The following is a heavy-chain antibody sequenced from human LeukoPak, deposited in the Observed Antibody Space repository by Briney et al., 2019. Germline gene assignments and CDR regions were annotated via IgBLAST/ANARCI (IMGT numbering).Heavy chain of an antibody. J-gene: IGHJ4*02. D-gene: IGHD3-10*01. V-gene: IGHV3-48*03. Sequence: PGGSLRLSCAASGFTFSSYEMNWVRQAPGKGLEWVSYISSSGSTIYYADSVKGRFTISRDNAKNSLYLQMNSLRAEDTAVYYCAELDYYGNYWGQGTLVTVSS. CDR1: GFTFSSYE. CDR2: ISSSGSTI. CDR3: AELDYYGNY.